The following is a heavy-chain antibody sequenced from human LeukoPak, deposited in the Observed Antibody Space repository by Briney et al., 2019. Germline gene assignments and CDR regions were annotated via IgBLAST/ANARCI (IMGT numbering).Heavy chain of an antibody. CDR2: ISWNSGSI. CDR3: AKDGNSYYYGSGSYFFSY. D-gene: IGHD3-10*01. J-gene: IGHJ4*02. Sequence: PGRSLRLSCAASGFTFDDYAMHWVRHAPGKGLEWVSGISWNSGSIGYADSVKGRFTISRDNAKNSLYLQMNSLRAEDTALYYCAKDGNSYYYGSGSYFFSYWGQGTLVTVSS. V-gene: IGHV3-9*01. CDR1: GFTFDDYA.